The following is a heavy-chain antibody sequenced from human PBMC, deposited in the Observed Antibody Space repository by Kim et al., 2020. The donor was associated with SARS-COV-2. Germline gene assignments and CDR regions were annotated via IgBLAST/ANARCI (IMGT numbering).Heavy chain of an antibody. D-gene: IGHD3-16*01. V-gene: IGHV5-51*01. J-gene: IGHJ4*02. CDR2: IYLGDSDT. Sequence: GESLKISCKGSGYNFPSYWIGWVRQMPGKGLEWMGIIYLGDSDTRYSPSFRGQFTISADKSTTTAYLQWSSLKASDTAMYYCARSAGPYDYYFDYWGQGTLVTVSS. CDR1: GYNFPSYW. CDR3: ARSAGPYDYYFDY.